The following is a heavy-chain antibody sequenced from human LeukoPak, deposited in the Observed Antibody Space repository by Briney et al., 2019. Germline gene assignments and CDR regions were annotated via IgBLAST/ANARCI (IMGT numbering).Heavy chain of an antibody. J-gene: IGHJ5*02. Sequence: GGSLRLSCAASGFTFSSYAMSWVRQAPGKGLEWVSAISGSGGSTYYADSVKGRFTISRDNSKNTLYLQMNSLRAEDTAVYYCAKLPDIVVVPPNWFDPWGQGTLVTVSS. CDR1: GFTFSSYA. D-gene: IGHD2-2*01. V-gene: IGHV3-23*01. CDR3: AKLPDIVVVPPNWFDP. CDR2: ISGSGGST.